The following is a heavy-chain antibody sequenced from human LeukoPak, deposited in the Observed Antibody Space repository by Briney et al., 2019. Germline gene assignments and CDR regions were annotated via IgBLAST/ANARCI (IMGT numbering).Heavy chain of an antibody. D-gene: IGHD1-7*01. CDR1: GGSISSYY. CDR2: IYTSGST. J-gene: IGHJ5*02. V-gene: IGHV4-4*07. CDR3: ARSRYNWNYYMNWFDP. Sequence: PSETLSLTCTVSGGSISSYYWSWIRQPAGKGLEWTGRIYTSGSTNYNPSLKSRVTMSVDTSKNQFSLKLSSVTAADTAVYYCARSRYNWNYYMNWFDPWGQGTLVTVSS.